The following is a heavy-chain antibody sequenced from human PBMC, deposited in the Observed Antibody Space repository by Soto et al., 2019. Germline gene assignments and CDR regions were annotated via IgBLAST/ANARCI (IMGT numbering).Heavy chain of an antibody. Sequence: QMQLHESGPGLVKSSETLSLTCTVSGGSISSHYWSWIRQPPGKGLEWIGYIHYRGTTYYNPSLQXRXTXXVDATKNQFSLRPTSVSTADTAVYYCARGGWSLDDWGQGTLVTVSS. J-gene: IGHJ4*02. CDR2: IHYRGTT. V-gene: IGHV4-59*11. CDR1: GGSISSHY. CDR3: ARGGWSLDD. D-gene: IGHD6-19*01.